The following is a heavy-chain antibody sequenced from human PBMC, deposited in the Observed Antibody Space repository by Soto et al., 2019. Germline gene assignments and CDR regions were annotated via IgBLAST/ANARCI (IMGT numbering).Heavy chain of an antibody. J-gene: IGHJ4*02. D-gene: IGHD1-26*01. Sequence: QVQLVESGGGVVQPGRSLRLSCAASGFTFSSYAMHWVRQAPGKGLEWVAVISYDGSNKYYADSVKDRFTISRDNSKNTLYLQMNSLRAEDTAVYYCARDGTSGSQSDYWGQGTLVTVSS. CDR2: ISYDGSNK. CDR3: ARDGTSGSQSDY. V-gene: IGHV3-30-3*01. CDR1: GFTFSSYA.